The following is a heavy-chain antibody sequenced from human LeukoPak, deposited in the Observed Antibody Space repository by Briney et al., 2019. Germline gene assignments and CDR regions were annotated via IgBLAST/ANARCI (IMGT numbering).Heavy chain of an antibody. CDR1: GGTFSSYA. J-gene: IGHJ4*02. V-gene: IGHV1-69*05. Sequence: SVKVSCKASGGTFSSYAISWVRQAPGQGLEWMGGIIPIFGTANYAQKFQDRVTITTDESTSTAYMELSSLRSEDTAVYYCASRSRDILTGYFDFDYWGQGTLVTVSS. CDR3: ASRSRDILTGYFDFDY. D-gene: IGHD3-9*01. CDR2: IIPIFGTA.